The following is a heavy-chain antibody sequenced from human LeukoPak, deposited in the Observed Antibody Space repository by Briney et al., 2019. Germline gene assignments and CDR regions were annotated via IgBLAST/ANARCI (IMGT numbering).Heavy chain of an antibody. CDR1: GYTFTSYG. D-gene: IGHD6-19*01. CDR3: ARDSGRNSGWYGPYYYYYGMDV. V-gene: IGHV1-18*01. CDR2: ISAYNGNT. Sequence: ASVKVSCKASGYTFTSYGISWVRQAPGQGLEWMGWISAYNGNTNYAQKLQGRVTMTTDTSTSTAYMELRSLRSDDTAVYYCARDSGRNSGWYGPYYYYYGMDVWGQGTTVTVSS. J-gene: IGHJ6*02.